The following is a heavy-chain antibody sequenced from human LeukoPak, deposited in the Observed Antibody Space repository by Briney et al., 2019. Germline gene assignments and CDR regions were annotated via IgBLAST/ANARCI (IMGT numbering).Heavy chain of an antibody. Sequence: GGSLRLSCAASGFTVSSKYMSWVRQAPGKGLEWVAVISYDGSNKYYADSVKGRFTISRDNSKNTLYLQMNSLRAEDTAVYYCARDPRIAAAGAFDIWGQGTMVTVSS. CDR3: ARDPRIAAAGAFDI. J-gene: IGHJ3*02. D-gene: IGHD6-13*01. V-gene: IGHV3-30-3*01. CDR2: ISYDGSNK. CDR1: GFTVSSKY.